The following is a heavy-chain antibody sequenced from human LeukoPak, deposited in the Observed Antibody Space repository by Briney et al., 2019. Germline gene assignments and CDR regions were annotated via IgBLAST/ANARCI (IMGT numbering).Heavy chain of an antibody. D-gene: IGHD3-3*01. CDR3: ARAEGDFWSGYWNY. CDR1: GDTFSSYA. Sequence: VASVKVSCKASGDTFSSYAISWVRQAPGQGLEWMGGIIPLFGTTNYAQKFQGRVTIAADESTSTAYMELRSLRSEDTAIYYCARAEGDFWSGYWNYWGQGTLVTVSS. V-gene: IGHV1-69*13. J-gene: IGHJ4*02. CDR2: IIPLFGTT.